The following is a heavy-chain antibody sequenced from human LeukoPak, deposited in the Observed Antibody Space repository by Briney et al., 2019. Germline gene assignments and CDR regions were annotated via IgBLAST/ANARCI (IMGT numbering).Heavy chain of an antibody. V-gene: IGHV4-61*01. D-gene: IGHD1-26*01. Sequence: PSETLSRTCTMSGGSISSSSYYWSWIRQPPGKRQEWIGDISNSGSTNYNLSLKSRVTISVDTSKNQFSLKLSSVTAADTAVYYCARESGSYYYNGMDVWGQGTTVTVSS. J-gene: IGHJ6*02. CDR3: ARESGSYYYNGMDV. CDR1: GGSISSSSYY. CDR2: ISNSGST.